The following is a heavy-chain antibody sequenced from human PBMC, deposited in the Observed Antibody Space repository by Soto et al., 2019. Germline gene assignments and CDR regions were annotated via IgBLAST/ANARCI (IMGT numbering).Heavy chain of an antibody. D-gene: IGHD6-19*01. Sequence: SQTLSLTCAISGDSVSSNTAAWNWIRSSPSRGLEWLGRTYYRSNWRHDYAVSVKSRITVNPDTSKNHFSLQLNSVTPDDTAVYYCERGVAGTVFDLWGQGTLVTVSS. CDR2: TYYRSNWRH. CDR3: ERGVAGTVFDL. CDR1: GDSVSSNTAA. J-gene: IGHJ4*02. V-gene: IGHV6-1*01.